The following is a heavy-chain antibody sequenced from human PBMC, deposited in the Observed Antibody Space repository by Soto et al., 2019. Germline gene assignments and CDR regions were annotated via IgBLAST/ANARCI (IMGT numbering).Heavy chain of an antibody. Sequence: SETLSLTCNVSGESISSGGYYWSWIRHHPGKGLEWIGYIYDSESAYYNTSLKSRVTISMDTSKNHFAMRLSSVTGADTAVYYCARASSSSSAADYWGQGTLVT. CDR1: GESISSGGYY. CDR3: ARASSSSSAADY. J-gene: IGHJ4*02. CDR2: IYDSESA. D-gene: IGHD6-6*01. V-gene: IGHV4-31*03.